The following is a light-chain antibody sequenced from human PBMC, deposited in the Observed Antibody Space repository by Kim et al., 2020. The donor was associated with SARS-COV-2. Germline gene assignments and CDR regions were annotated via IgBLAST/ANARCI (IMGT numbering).Light chain of an antibody. V-gene: IGLV1-44*01. Sequence: QSVLTQPPSASGAPGQRVTISCSGSLSNIGRDPVNWYQQLPGTAPKLLIYDNNRRAAGVPDRFSGSKSGTSASLAITGLQSEDEAECFCASWEDSLTGPVFGEGTKLTVL. CDR2: DNN. J-gene: IGLJ3*02. CDR3: ASWEDSLTGPV. CDR1: LSNIGRDP.